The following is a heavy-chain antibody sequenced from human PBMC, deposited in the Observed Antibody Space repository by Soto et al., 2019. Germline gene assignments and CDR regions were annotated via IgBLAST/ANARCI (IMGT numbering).Heavy chain of an antibody. CDR2: MKQDGSEK. D-gene: IGHD6-19*01. CDR1: GFTFSSYW. V-gene: IGHV3-7*01. J-gene: IGHJ4*02. CDR3: ARDYWKSGRAVAGPHDY. Sequence: PGGSLRLSCAASGFTFSSYWMSWVRQAPGKGLEWVANMKQDGSEKYYVDSVKGRFTISRDNAKNSLYLQMNSLRAEDTAVYYCARDYWKSGRAVAGPHDYWGQGTLVTVSS.